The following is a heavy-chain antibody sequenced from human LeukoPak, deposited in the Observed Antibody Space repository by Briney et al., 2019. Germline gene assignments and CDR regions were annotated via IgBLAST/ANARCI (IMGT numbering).Heavy chain of an antibody. CDR1: GFTVSSNY. D-gene: IGHD2-15*01. CDR3: VRGAVARILLH. CDR2: IYGDGSI. J-gene: IGHJ4*02. Sequence: AGGSLRLSCAASGFTVSSNYRSWVRQAPGKGLEWVSIIYGDGSIYYADSVRGRFTISRDNSKNTLYVQMNCLRAEDTAVYYCVRGAVARILLHWGQGTLVTVSS. V-gene: IGHV3-66*01.